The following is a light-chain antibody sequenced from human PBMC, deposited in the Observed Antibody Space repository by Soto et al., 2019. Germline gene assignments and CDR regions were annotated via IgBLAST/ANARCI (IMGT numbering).Light chain of an antibody. Sequence: DIQMTQSPSTLSASVGDRVTITCRAIQSISSWLAWYQQKPGKAPKLLISDASSLESGVPSRFSGDKSGTEFPLTINSLHPEDLATYYCQQFSSYWTFGQGPRVEIQ. CDR2: DAS. CDR3: QQFSSYWT. V-gene: IGKV1-5*01. J-gene: IGKJ1*01. CDR1: QSISSW.